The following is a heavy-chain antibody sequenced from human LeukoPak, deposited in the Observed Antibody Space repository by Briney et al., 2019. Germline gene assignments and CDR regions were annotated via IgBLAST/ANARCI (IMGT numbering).Heavy chain of an antibody. J-gene: IGHJ4*02. CDR3: ARDPDDFEAVQWYFDY. V-gene: IGHV3-33*08. CDR1: GFTFSSYS. Sequence: GGSLRLSCAASGFTFSSYSMNWVRQAPGKGLEWVAVIWYDGSNKYYADSVKGRFTISRDNSKNTLYLQMNSLRAEDTAVYYCARDPDDFEAVQWYFDYWGQGTLVTVSS. CDR2: IWYDGSNK. D-gene: IGHD3-3*01.